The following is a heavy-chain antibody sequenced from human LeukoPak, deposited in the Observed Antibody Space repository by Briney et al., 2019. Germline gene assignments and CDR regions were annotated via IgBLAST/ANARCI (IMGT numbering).Heavy chain of an antibody. CDR1: GGSFSGYY. CDR3: ARVRRGSGSYQSYYYYYMDV. D-gene: IGHD3-10*01. J-gene: IGHJ6*03. V-gene: IGHV4-34*01. CDR2: INHSGST. Sequence: SETLSLTCAVHGGSFSGYYWSWIRQPPGKGLEWIGEINHSGSTNYNPSLKSRVTISVGTSKNQFSLKLCSVTAADTAVYYCARVRRGSGSYQSYYYYYMDVWGKGTTVTISS.